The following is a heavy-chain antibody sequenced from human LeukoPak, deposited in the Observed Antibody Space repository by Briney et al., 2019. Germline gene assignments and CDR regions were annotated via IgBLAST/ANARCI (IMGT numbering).Heavy chain of an antibody. D-gene: IGHD2-2*01. CDR1: GGSFSGYY. V-gene: IGHV4-34*01. CDR2: INHSGST. J-gene: IGHJ4*02. Sequence: SETLSLTCAVYGGSFSGYYWSWIRQPPGKGLEWIGEINHSGSTNYNPSLKSRVTISVDTSKNQFSLKLSSVTAADTAVYYCARHKRQRFSIVVVPAALDYWGQGTLVTVSS. CDR3: ARHKRQRFSIVVVPAALDY.